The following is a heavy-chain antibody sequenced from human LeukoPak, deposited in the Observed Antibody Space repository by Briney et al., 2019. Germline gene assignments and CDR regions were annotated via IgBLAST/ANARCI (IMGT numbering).Heavy chain of an antibody. CDR2: ISAYNGNT. CDR1: GYTFTSFD. Sequence: GASVKVSCKASGYTFTSFDINWVRHTGQGLEWMGWISAYNGNTNYAQKLQGRVTMTTDTSTSTAYMELRSLRSDDTAVYYCARALGVSYYDILTGNNWFDPWGQGTLVTVSS. CDR3: ARALGVSYYDILTGNNWFDP. V-gene: IGHV1-18*01. D-gene: IGHD3-9*01. J-gene: IGHJ5*02.